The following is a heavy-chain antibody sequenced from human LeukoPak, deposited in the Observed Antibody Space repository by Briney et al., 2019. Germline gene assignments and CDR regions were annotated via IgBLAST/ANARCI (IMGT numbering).Heavy chain of an antibody. CDR2: IYYSGST. CDR3: ARERGSTGFDY. CDR1: GGSISSGGYY. J-gene: IGHJ4*02. Sequence: SETLSLTCTVSGGSISSGGYYWSWIRQHPGKGLEWIGYIYYSGSTYYNPSLKSRVAISVDTSKNQFSLKLSSVTAADTAVYYCARERGSTGFDYWGQGTLVTVSS. V-gene: IGHV4-31*03. D-gene: IGHD4-11*01.